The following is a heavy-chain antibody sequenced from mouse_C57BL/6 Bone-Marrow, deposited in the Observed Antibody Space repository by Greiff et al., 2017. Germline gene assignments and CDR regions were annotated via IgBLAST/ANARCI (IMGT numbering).Heavy chain of an antibody. CDR2: INPNYGTT. CDR3: AGNIITTVVATPPWFAY. V-gene: IGHV1-39*01. Sequence: EVQLQQSGPELVKPGASVKISCKASGYSFTDYNMNWVKQSNGKSLEWIGVINPNYGTTSYNQKFKGKATLTVDHSSSTAYMQLNSLTSEDSAVYYCAGNIITTVVATPPWFAYWGQGTLVTVSA. J-gene: IGHJ3*01. D-gene: IGHD1-1*01. CDR1: GYSFTDYN.